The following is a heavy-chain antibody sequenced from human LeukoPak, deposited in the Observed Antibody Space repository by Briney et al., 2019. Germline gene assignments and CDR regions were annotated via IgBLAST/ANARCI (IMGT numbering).Heavy chain of an antibody. Sequence: PSETLSLTCAVYGGSFSGYYWSWIRQPPRKGLEWIGEINHSGSTNYNPSLKSRVTISVDTSKNQFSLKLSSVTAADTAVYYCARHQSYGSGTYYAPFDNWGQGILVTVSS. CDR2: INHSGST. D-gene: IGHD3-10*01. J-gene: IGHJ4*02. CDR3: ARHQSYGSGTYYAPFDN. CDR1: GGSFSGYY. V-gene: IGHV4-34*01.